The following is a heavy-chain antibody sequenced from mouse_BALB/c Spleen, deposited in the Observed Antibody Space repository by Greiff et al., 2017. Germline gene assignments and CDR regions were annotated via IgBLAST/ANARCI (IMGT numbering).Heavy chain of an antibody. J-gene: IGHJ2*01. CDR3: ARELRYYFDY. Sequence: EVMLVESGGGLVKPGGSLKLSCAASGFTFSSYAMSWVRQTPEKRLEWVASISSGGSTYYPDSVKGRFTISRDNARNILYLQMSSLRSEDTAMYYCARELRYYFDYWGQGTTLTVSS. CDR1: GFTFSSYA. D-gene: IGHD1-1*01. CDR2: ISSGGST. V-gene: IGHV5-6-5*01.